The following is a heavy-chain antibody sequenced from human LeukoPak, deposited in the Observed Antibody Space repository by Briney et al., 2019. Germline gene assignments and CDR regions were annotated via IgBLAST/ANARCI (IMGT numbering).Heavy chain of an antibody. Sequence: ASVKVSCKASGYTFTSYYMHWVRQAPGQGLEWMGIINPSGGSTSYAQKFQGRVTITRNTSISTAYMELGSLRSEDTAVYYCARGAGNWGSGWRPYYYYYMDVWGKGTTVTVSS. CDR3: ARGAGNWGSGWRPYYYYYMDV. CDR2: INPSGGST. D-gene: IGHD6-19*01. J-gene: IGHJ6*03. V-gene: IGHV1-46*01. CDR1: GYTFTSYY.